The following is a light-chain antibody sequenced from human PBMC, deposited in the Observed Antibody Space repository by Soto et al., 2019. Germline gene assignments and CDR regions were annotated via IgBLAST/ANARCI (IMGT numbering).Light chain of an antibody. CDR1: QTMSTY. Sequence: DIQMTQSPSSLSASVGDRVTITCRASQTMSTYLNWYQHKPGKAPKLLIYTASSLQSGVPSRFSGSGSGTDFTLTISSLQPEDFATYYCQQGYRTPYTFGQGTKLEIK. CDR3: QQGYRTPYT. V-gene: IGKV1-39*01. J-gene: IGKJ2*01. CDR2: TAS.